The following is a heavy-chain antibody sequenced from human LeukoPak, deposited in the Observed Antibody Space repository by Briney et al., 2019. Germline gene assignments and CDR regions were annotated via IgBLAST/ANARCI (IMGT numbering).Heavy chain of an antibody. CDR1: GFTFSSYG. Sequence: GGSLRLSCAASGFTFSSYGMHWVRQAPGKGLEWVAVIWYDGSNKYYADSVKGRFTISRDNSKNTLYLQMNSLRAEDTAVYYCARDYDGSGSYALDYWGQGTLVTVSS. CDR3: ARDYDGSGSYALDY. V-gene: IGHV3-33*01. J-gene: IGHJ4*02. D-gene: IGHD3-10*01. CDR2: IWYDGSNK.